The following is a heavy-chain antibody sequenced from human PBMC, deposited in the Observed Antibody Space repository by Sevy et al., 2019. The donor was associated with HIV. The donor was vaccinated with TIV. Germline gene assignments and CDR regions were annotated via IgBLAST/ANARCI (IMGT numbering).Heavy chain of an antibody. D-gene: IGHD2-15*01. CDR2: ISGSGRDT. V-gene: IGHV3-23*01. Sequence: QLGGSLRLSCAASGFTFSSCAMSWVRQAPGKGLEWVSAISGSGRDTYYADSLKGRFTISRDNSNNTLYLQMNSLRAEDTAVYYCAKGYCSGGSCYHFDYWGQGTLVTVSS. CDR3: AKGYCSGGSCYHFDY. J-gene: IGHJ4*02. CDR1: GFTFSSCA.